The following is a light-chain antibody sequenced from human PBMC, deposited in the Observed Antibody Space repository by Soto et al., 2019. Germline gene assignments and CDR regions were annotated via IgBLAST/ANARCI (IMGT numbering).Light chain of an antibody. CDR1: QSLDSY. J-gene: IGKJ4*01. CDR3: QQRRSWPIT. CDR2: DAS. V-gene: IGKV3-11*01. Sequence: EIVLTQSPATLSLSPGERATLSCRASQSLDSYLAWYQQKPGQAPRLLIYDASNRATGVPARFSGSASGTDFTLTINSLEPEDFAVYYCQQRRSWPITFGGGTKVEIK.